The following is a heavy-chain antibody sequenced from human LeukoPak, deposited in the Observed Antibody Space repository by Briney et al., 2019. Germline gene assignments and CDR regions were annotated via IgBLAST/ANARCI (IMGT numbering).Heavy chain of an antibody. V-gene: IGHV3-23*01. Sequence: GGSLRLSCAASGFTFSSYTMNWVRQAPGEGLEWVSTLSGSGGTTYYADSVKGRFTISRDNSKNTLYLQMNSLTADDTAVYHCAKGGGTYDSSGPLGHWGQGALVTVSS. J-gene: IGHJ4*02. CDR2: LSGSGGTT. CDR3: AKGGGTYDSSGPLGH. D-gene: IGHD3-22*01. CDR1: GFTFSSYT.